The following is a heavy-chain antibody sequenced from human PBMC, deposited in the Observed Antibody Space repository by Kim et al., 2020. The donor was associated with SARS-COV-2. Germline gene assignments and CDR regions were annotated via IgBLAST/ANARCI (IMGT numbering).Heavy chain of an antibody. J-gene: IGHJ5*02. CDR3: ARDSDGSGSYYFFGWFDA. Sequence: GGSLRLSCAASGFTFSSYAMHWVRQAPGKGLEWVAVISYDGSNKYYADSVKGRFTISRDNSKNTLYLQMNSLRAEDTAVYYCARDSDGSGSYYFFGWFDAWGQGTLVTVSP. D-gene: IGHD3-10*01. V-gene: IGHV3-30*04. CDR2: ISYDGSNK. CDR1: GFTFSSYA.